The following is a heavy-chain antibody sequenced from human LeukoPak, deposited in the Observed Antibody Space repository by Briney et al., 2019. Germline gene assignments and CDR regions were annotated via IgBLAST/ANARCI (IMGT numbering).Heavy chain of an antibody. CDR2: TSSDLNVK. CDR1: VFTFRNYF. CDR3: AREGYYGSGSPPSLYFDY. J-gene: IGHJ4*02. D-gene: IGHD3-10*01. V-gene: IGHV3-30-3*01. Sequence: GGSLRLSCAASVFTFRNYFILWVRQARSKGLEWVEVTSSDLNVKLYADSVKGRFTISRDNSRSTLYLQMNSLRPEDTAIYYCAREGYYGSGSPPSLYFDYWGQGTLVTVSS.